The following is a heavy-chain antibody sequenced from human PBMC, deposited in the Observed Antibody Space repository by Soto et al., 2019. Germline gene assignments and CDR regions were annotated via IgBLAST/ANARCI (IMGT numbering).Heavy chain of an antibody. J-gene: IGHJ4*02. CDR1: GGSISSGGYY. CDR3: VRVLASGYSSSWYLDY. CDR2: IFYTGNT. V-gene: IGHV4-31*03. Sequence: SETLSLTCTVSGGSISSGGYYWSWIRQHPGKGLEWIGYIFYTGNTFYIPSLKSRVSISLDTSKNQFSLNLTSVTAADTAIYFCVRVLASGYSSSWYLDYWGQGTLVTVSS. D-gene: IGHD6-13*01.